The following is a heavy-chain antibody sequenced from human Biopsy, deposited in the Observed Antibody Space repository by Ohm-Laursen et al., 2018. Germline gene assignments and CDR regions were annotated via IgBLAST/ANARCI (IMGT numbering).Heavy chain of an antibody. CDR2: INHRGFT. CDR1: GGSLISYY. J-gene: IGHJ3*02. V-gene: IGHV4-34*01. Sequence: GTLSLTCTVYGGSLISYYWNWIRQSPGKGLEWIGEINHRGFTSNNPSLKSRVTISEDTSKNQFSLKLGSVTAADTAVYYCAKNLAVSSYALDIWGQGTMVTVSS. CDR3: AKNLAVSSYALDI. D-gene: IGHD2-15*01.